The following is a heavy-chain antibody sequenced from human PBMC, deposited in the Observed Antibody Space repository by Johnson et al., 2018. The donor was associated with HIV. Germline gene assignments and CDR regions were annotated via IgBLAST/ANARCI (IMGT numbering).Heavy chain of an antibody. Sequence: QMLLVESGGRVVQPGGSLRLSCAASGFTFSSYGMHWVRQAPGKGLEWVAFIRYDGSNKYYADYVKGRFTISRDNSKNTLYLQMNSLRAEDTAVYYCAKGPILDDGFDIWGQGTMVTVSS. J-gene: IGHJ3*02. V-gene: IGHV3-30*02. CDR1: GFTFSSYG. CDR2: IRYDGSNK. CDR3: AKGPILDDGFDI. D-gene: IGHD3-3*01.